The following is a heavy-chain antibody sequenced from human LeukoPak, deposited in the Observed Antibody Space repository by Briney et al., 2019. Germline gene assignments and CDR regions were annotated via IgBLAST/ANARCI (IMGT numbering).Heavy chain of an antibody. V-gene: IGHV4-59*01. Sequence: PSETLSLTCTVSGGSISSYYWSWIRQPPGKGLEWIGYIYYSGSTNYNPSLKSRVTISVDTSKNQFSLKLSSVTAADTAVYYCAKYRYSGSYTPHWYFDLWGRGTQVTVSS. D-gene: IGHD1-26*01. CDR3: AKYRYSGSYTPHWYFDL. CDR1: GGSISSYY. J-gene: IGHJ2*01. CDR2: IYYSGST.